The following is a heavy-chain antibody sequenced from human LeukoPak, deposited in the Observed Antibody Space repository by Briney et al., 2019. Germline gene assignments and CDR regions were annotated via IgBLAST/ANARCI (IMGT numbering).Heavy chain of an antibody. Sequence: SVKVSCKASGGTFSSYAISWVRQAPGQGLERMGGIIPIFGTANYAQKFQGRVTITADESTSTAYMELSSLRSEDTAVYYCARDREGAFDIWGQGTMVTVSS. V-gene: IGHV1-69*13. CDR3: ARDREGAFDI. D-gene: IGHD1-26*01. CDR2: IIPIFGTA. CDR1: GGTFSSYA. J-gene: IGHJ3*02.